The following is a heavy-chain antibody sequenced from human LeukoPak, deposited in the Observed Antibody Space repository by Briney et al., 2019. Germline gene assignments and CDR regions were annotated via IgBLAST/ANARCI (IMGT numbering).Heavy chain of an antibody. CDR1: GSTFSNYG. CDR2: IIPILDVA. D-gene: IGHD2-21*02. Sequence: SVKVSCKASGSTFSNYGITGVRQAPGQGLEWMGRIIPILDVALYAQKFQGRVTITADKSTSTAYMELSTLRPEDTAVYYCARDQGVTDPPPYGLDVWGQGTTVTVSS. V-gene: IGHV1-69*04. CDR3: ARDQGVTDPPPYGLDV. J-gene: IGHJ6*02.